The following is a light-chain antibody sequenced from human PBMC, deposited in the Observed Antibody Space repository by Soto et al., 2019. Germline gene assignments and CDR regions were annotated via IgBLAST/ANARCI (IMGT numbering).Light chain of an antibody. V-gene: IGLV1-44*01. CDR3: AAWDDSLNGAV. Sequence: QSVLTQPPSASGTPGQRVTISCSGSSSNIGSNTVSWYQQLPRTAPRLLIYTNNQRPSGVPDRFSGSKSGTSASLAISGLQSEDEADYYCAAWDDSLNGAVFGGGTKLTVL. CDR1: SSNIGSNT. J-gene: IGLJ2*01. CDR2: TNN.